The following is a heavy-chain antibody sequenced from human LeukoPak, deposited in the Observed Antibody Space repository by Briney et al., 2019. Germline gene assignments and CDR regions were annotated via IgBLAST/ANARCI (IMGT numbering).Heavy chain of an antibody. J-gene: IGHJ4*02. Sequence: GGSLGLSCAGSGFTFNNYAMSWVRQAPGKGLEWVSGFAMIDDIIHYVDSVKGRFTISRDNSKNMLYLQMDSLRAEDTAVYYCARGTLWFPIDYWGQGILVTVSS. CDR1: GFTFNNYA. CDR3: ARGTLWFPIDY. D-gene: IGHD3-10*01. V-gene: IGHV3-23*05. CDR2: FAMIDDII.